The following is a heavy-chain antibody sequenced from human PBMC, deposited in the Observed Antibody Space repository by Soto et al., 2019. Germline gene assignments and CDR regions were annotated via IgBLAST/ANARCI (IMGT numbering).Heavy chain of an antibody. CDR3: ARTGIVATPYYYFDY. J-gene: IGHJ4*02. CDR2: IKQDGSEK. CDR1: GFTFSSYW. V-gene: IGHV3-7*01. Sequence: GGSLRLSCAASGFTFSSYWMSWVRQAPGKGLEWVANIKQDGSEKYYVDSVKGRFTISRDNAKNSLYLQMNSLRAEDTAVYYCARTGIVATPYYYFDYWGQGTLVTVSS. D-gene: IGHD5-12*01.